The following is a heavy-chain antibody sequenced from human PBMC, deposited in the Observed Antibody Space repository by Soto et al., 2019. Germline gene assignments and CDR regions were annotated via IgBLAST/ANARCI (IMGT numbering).Heavy chain of an antibody. J-gene: IGHJ6*03. CDR1: GFTFSSYA. D-gene: IGHD2-2*01. V-gene: IGHV3-23*01. Sequence: GGSLRLSCAASGFTFSSYAMSWVRQAPGKGLEWVSAISGSGCSTYYADSVKGRFTISRENSKNTLYLQMNSLRADDTAVYYCASMPVVVPAALLIYYYYMDVWGKGTTVTVSS. CDR3: ASMPVVVPAALLIYYYYMDV. CDR2: ISGSGCST.